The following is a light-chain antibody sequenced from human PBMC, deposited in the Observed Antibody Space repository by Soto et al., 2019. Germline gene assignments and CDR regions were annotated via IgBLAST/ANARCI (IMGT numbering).Light chain of an antibody. V-gene: IGKV3D-20*02. Sequence: EIVLTQSPATLSLSPLESATLSCRASQSVSSSYLAWYQQKPGQAPRLLIYGASSRATGIPDRFSGSGSGTDFTLTISSLQPEDFATYYCQQSYSTSITFGQGTRLEIK. J-gene: IGKJ5*01. CDR3: QQSYSTSIT. CDR1: QSVSSSY. CDR2: GAS.